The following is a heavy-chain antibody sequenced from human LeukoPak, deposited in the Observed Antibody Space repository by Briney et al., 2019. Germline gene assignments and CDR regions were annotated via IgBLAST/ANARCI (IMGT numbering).Heavy chain of an antibody. D-gene: IGHD6-13*01. CDR2: ISYDGSNK. V-gene: IGHV3-30-3*01. CDR3: ARGKPAAAGTFDY. J-gene: IGHJ4*02. CDR1: GFTFSSYA. Sequence: PGRSLRLSCAASGFTFSSYAMHWVRQAPGKGLEWVAVISYDGSNKYYADSVKGRFTISRDNSKNTLYLQMNSLRAEDTAVYYCARGKPAAAGTFDYWGQGTLVTVSS.